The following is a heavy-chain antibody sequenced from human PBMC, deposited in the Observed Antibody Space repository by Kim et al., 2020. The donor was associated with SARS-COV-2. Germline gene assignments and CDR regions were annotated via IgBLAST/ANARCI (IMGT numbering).Heavy chain of an antibody. CDR1: GYTFKSYT. Sequence: ASVKVSCKASGYTFKSYTMHWVRQAPGQRLEWMGWINAGKGNTKYSQKFQGRVTITRDTSASTAYMALSSLRSEDTAVYYCARDRFYGSGSYNYFDYWGQVTLVIVSS. D-gene: IGHD3-10*01. CDR3: ARDRFYGSGSYNYFDY. CDR2: INAGKGNT. V-gene: IGHV1-3*01. J-gene: IGHJ4*02.